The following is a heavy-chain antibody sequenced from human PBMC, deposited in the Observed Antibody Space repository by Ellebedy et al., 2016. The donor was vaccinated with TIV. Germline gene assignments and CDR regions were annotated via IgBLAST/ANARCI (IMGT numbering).Heavy chain of an antibody. D-gene: IGHD2-2*01. Sequence: AASVKVSCKASGYNFATNGINWVRQAPGQGLEWMGWISIYNGAAKSAQKFQDRLSLTRDKSTSTAYMDLRSLRPDDSAVYFCAREGDFVVVNDRYLSYFDLWGQGTLVTVS. CDR1: GYNFATNG. CDR2: ISIYNGAA. CDR3: AREGDFVVVNDRYLSYFDL. J-gene: IGHJ4*02. V-gene: IGHV1-18*04.